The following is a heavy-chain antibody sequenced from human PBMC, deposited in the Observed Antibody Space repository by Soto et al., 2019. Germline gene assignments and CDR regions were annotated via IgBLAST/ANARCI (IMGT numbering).Heavy chain of an antibody. J-gene: IGHJ4*02. D-gene: IGHD5-12*01. CDR1: GYVITIGYY. V-gene: IGHV4-38-2*01. CDR3: ARYFHTYSGPPI. Sequence: SETLSVTCGFSGYVITIGYYWGWIRQPPGKGLEWIGTVDHSGSTYYDPSPQGRVTISIDTSKNQFSLKLTSVTAADTALYYCARYFHTYSGPPIWGQGTLVTVSS. CDR2: VDHSGST.